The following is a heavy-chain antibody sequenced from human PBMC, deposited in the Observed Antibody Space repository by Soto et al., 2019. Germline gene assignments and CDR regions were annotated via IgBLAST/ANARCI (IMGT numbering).Heavy chain of an antibody. CDR1: GGSISSYY. J-gene: IGHJ4*02. Sequence: LSLTCTVSGGSISSYYWSWIRQPPGKGLEWIGYIYYSGGTNYNPSLKSRVTISVDTSKNQFSLKLSSVTAADTAVYYCARDAGYYYDSSGYSFDYWGQGTLVTVSS. CDR3: ARDAGYYYDSSGYSFDY. V-gene: IGHV4-59*01. CDR2: IYYSGGT. D-gene: IGHD3-22*01.